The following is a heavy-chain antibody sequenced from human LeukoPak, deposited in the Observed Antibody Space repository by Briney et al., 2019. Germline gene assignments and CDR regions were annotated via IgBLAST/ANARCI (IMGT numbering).Heavy chain of an antibody. J-gene: IGHJ3*02. CDR1: GFTFITYA. CDR2: ISNSGGST. V-gene: IGHV3-23*01. Sequence: GGSLRLSCEASGFTFITYAMTWVRQAPGKGLEWVSAISNSGGSTYYADSVRGRFTISRDNSKNTLYLQMNSLRAEDTAVYYCAKPPDAFDIWGQGTMVTVSS. CDR3: AKPPDAFDI.